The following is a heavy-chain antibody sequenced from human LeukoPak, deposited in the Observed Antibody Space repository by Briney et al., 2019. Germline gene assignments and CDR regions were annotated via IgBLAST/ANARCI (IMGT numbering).Heavy chain of an antibody. CDR3: ARQGGFYYGSGSYYEGIYLYYYMDV. J-gene: IGHJ6*03. CDR1: GGSISSNTYY. D-gene: IGHD3-10*01. V-gene: IGHV4-39*01. CDR2: IFYSENP. Sequence: SETLSLTCSVSGGSISSNTYYWGWIPQPPGQGLEWIGSIFYSENPHYNPSLKSYSVTTYYNPSLKSRVTISVDTSKNQFTLSLSSVTAADAALYYCARQGGFYYGSGSYYEGIYLYYYMDVWGKGTTVTVSS.